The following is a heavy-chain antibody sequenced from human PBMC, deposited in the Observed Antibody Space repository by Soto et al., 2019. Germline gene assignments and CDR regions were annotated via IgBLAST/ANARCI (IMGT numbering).Heavy chain of an antibody. D-gene: IGHD3-16*01. CDR1: GYTLTELS. CDR2: FDPEDGET. J-gene: IGHJ4*02. CDR3: ATSVRWGMITFGGVYPGY. Sequence: ASVKVSCKVSGYTLTELSMHWVRQAPGKGLEWMGGFDPEDGETIYAQKFQGRVTMTEDTSTDTAYMELSSLRSEDTAVYYCATSVRWGMITFGGVYPGYWSQGTLVTVSS. V-gene: IGHV1-24*01.